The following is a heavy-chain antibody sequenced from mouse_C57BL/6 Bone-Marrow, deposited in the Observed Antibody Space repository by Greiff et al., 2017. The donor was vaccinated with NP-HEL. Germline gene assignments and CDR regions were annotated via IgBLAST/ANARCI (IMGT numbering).Heavy chain of an antibody. CDR1: GFNIKDDY. J-gene: IGHJ3*01. CDR2: IDPENGDT. Sequence: EVQLQQSGAELVRPGASVKLSCTASGFNIKDDYMHWVKQRPEQGLEWIGWIDPENGDTEYASKFQGKATITADTSSNTAYLQLSSLTSEDTAVYYCTTSRDYYGQRAYWGQGTLVTVSA. CDR3: TTSRDYYGQRAY. V-gene: IGHV14-4*01. D-gene: IGHD1-1*01.